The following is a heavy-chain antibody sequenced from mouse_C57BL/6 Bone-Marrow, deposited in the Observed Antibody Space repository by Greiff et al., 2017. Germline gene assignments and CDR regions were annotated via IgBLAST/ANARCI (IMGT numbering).Heavy chain of an antibody. D-gene: IGHD1-1*01. CDR1: GYTFTDYY. CDR3: LLGFAY. V-gene: IGHV1-19*01. J-gene: IGHJ3*01. CDR2: INPYNGGT. Sequence: VQLKESGPVLVKPGASVTMSCKASGYTFTDYYMNWVKQSHGKSLEWIGVINPYNGGTSYNQKFKGKATLTVDKSSSTAYMELNSLTSEDSAVYYLLLGFAYWGQGTLVTVSA.